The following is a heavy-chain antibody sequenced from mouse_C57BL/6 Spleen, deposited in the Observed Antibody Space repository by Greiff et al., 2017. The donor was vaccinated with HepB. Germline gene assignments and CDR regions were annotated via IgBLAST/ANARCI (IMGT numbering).Heavy chain of an antibody. Sequence: EVKVVESGGGLVKPGGSLKLSCAASGFTFSSYAMSWVRQTPEKRLEWVATISDGGSYTYYPDNVKGRFTISRDNAKNNLYLQMSHLKSEDTAMYYCARVGYYYGSSYWYFDVWGTGTTVTVSS. CDR3: ARVGYYYGSSYWYFDV. J-gene: IGHJ1*03. CDR1: GFTFSSYA. V-gene: IGHV5-4*03. D-gene: IGHD1-1*01. CDR2: ISDGGSYT.